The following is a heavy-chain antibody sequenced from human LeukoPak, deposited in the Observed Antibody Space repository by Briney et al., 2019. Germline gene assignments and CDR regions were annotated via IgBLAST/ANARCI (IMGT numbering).Heavy chain of an antibody. V-gene: IGHV6-1*01. CDR3: ARDADSSNEWGPFDP. CDR2: TYYRSKWSS. Sequence: SQTLSLTCAISGDSVSSSASWNWIRQSPSRGLEWLGRTYYRSKWSSDYATSVKSRITINADASKNQFSLQLSSVIPEDTAVYYCARDADSSNEWGPFDPWGQGTLVTVSS. CDR1: GDSVSSSAS. D-gene: IGHD1-1*01. J-gene: IGHJ5*02.